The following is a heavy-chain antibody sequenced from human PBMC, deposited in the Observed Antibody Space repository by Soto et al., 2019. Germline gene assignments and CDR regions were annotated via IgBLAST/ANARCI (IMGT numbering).Heavy chain of an antibody. CDR3: AKCSVVAAHRTCFDY. V-gene: IGHV3-23*01. CDR1: GFTFSSYA. CDR2: IRGSGGST. D-gene: IGHD2-15*01. Sequence: PGGSLRLSCAASGFTFSSYAMSWVRQAPGKGLEWVAAIRGSGGSTYYADSVKGRFTISRDNSKNTLYLQMNSLRPEDTAVYYCAKCSVVAAHRTCFDYWGQGTLVTVSS. J-gene: IGHJ4*02.